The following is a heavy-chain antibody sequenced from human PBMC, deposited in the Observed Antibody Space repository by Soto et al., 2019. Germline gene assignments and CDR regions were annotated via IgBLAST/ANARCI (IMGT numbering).Heavy chain of an antibody. CDR2: INPSGGST. J-gene: IGHJ4*02. D-gene: IGHD2-15*01. Sequence: ASVKVSCKASGYTFTSYYMHWVRQAPGQGLEWMGIINPSGGSTSYAQKFQGRVTMTRDTSTSTVYMELSSLRSEDTAVYYCARDLSMAGYCSGGSCGGVFDYCGQGTLVTVAS. V-gene: IGHV1-46*03. CDR1: GYTFTSYY. CDR3: ARDLSMAGYCSGGSCGGVFDY.